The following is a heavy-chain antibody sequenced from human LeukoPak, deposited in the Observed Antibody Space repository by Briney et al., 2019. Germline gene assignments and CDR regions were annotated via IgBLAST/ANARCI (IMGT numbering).Heavy chain of an antibody. Sequence: SETLSLTCTVSGDSSSSYYWSWIRQPPGKALEWIGYIYIRGGTNYSPSLKSRVTISLDTSKNQFPLNLYSVTAADTASYYCARTHTTGLSDYWGQGTLVTVSS. D-gene: IGHD2-8*02. CDR3: ARTHTTGLSDY. CDR1: GDSSSSYY. CDR2: IYIRGGT. V-gene: IGHV4-4*09. J-gene: IGHJ4*02.